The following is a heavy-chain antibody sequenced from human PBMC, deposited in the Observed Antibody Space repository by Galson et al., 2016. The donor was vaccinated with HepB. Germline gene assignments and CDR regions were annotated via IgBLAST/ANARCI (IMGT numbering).Heavy chain of an antibody. Sequence: SLRLSCAASGFTFSSYGMHWVRQAPGKGLEWVAVIWSDGDNKNYADSVKGRFTISRDNSKSTLSLKMNSLRVEDTAVYYCAREPSWNDYYFDYWGQGSLVTVSS. J-gene: IGHJ4*02. D-gene: IGHD1-1*01. CDR2: IWSDGDNK. CDR1: GFTFSSYG. V-gene: IGHV3-33*01. CDR3: AREPSWNDYYFDY.